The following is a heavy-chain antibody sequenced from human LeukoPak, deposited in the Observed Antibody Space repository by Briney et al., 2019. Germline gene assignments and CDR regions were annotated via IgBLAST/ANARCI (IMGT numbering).Heavy chain of an antibody. Sequence: GGSLRLSCAASGFTFSSYAMSWIRQAPGKGLEWVPTLSGSSSSTYYADSVKGRFTISRDNSKNTLYLQMNSLRAEDTAVYYCAKGDNNGYTSFDYWGHGTLVTVSS. CDR1: GFTFSSYA. V-gene: IGHV3-23*01. D-gene: IGHD3-22*01. J-gene: IGHJ4*01. CDR2: LSGSSSST. CDR3: AKGDNNGYTSFDY.